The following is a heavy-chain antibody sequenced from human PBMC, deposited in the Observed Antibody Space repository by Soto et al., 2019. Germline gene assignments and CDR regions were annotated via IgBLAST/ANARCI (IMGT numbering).Heavy chain of an antibody. V-gene: IGHV3-53*04. D-gene: IGHD2-15*01. Sequence: GGSLRLSCAASGFAVDNKYMTWVRQAQGKGLEWVSVVYVGGDVYYADAVKGRFTISRLSSKNMVFLQMNSLRPDDSAVYYCASLAVRQTPVVDLDYWGRGTLVTVSS. CDR3: ASLAVRQTPVVDLDY. J-gene: IGHJ4*02. CDR2: VYVGGDV. CDR1: GFAVDNKY.